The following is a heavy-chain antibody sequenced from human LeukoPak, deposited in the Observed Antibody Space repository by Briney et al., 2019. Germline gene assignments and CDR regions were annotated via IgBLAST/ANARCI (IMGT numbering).Heavy chain of an antibody. CDR2: ISSSSSYT. Sequence: GGSLRLSCAASGFTFSDYYMSWIRQAPGKGLEWVSYISSSSSYTNYADSVKGRFTISRDNAKNSLYLQMNSLRAEDTAVYYCAKITMIVVAPGAFDIWGQGTMVTVSS. J-gene: IGHJ3*02. V-gene: IGHV3-11*03. D-gene: IGHD3-22*01. CDR3: AKITMIVVAPGAFDI. CDR1: GFTFSDYY.